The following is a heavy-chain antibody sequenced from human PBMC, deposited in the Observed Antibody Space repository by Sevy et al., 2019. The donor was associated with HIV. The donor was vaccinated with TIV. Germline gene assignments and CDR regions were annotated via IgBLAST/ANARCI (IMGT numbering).Heavy chain of an antibody. J-gene: IGHJ4*02. V-gene: IGHV3-23*01. CDR3: AREGCTRPHDY. Sequence: GGSLRLSCAASGFAFYDYSMSWIRQAPGKGLGWVATLSFGCGKINYADSVKGGFTISRDHSKNSFYLQMDNLRVEDTALYYCAREGCTRPHDYWGQGTRVSVSS. CDR1: GFAFYDYS. D-gene: IGHD2-8*01. CDR2: LSFGCGKI.